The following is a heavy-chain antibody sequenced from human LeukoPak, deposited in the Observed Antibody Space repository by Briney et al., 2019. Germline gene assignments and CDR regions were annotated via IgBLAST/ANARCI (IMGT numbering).Heavy chain of an antibody. CDR2: IIPIFGTP. CDR3: ARGSPYYDSGNSYYMDV. Sequence: SVKVSCKASGYTFTSYGISWVRQAPGQGLEWMGTIIPIFGTPNYAQKFQGRVTITADKSTSTAYMELSSLRSEDTAVYYCARGSPYYDSGNSYYMDVWGKGTTVIVSS. J-gene: IGHJ6*03. V-gene: IGHV1-69*06. D-gene: IGHD3-10*01. CDR1: GYTFTSYG.